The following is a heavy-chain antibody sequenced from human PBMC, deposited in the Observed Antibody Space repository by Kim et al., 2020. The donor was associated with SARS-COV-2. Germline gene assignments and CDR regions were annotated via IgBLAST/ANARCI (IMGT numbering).Heavy chain of an antibody. V-gene: IGHV1-18*04. CDR2: ISAYNGNT. Sequence: ASVKVSCKASGYTFTSYGISWVRQAPGQGLEWMGWISAYNGNTNYAQKLQGRVTMTTDTSTSTAYMELRSLRSDDTAVYYCARDAYGDYDGAWFDPWGQGTLVTVSS. CDR3: ARDAYGDYDGAWFDP. D-gene: IGHD4-17*01. CDR1: GYTFTSYG. J-gene: IGHJ5*02.